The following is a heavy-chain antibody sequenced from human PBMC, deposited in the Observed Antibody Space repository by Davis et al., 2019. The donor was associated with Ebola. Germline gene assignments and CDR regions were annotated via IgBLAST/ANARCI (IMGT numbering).Heavy chain of an antibody. CDR2: IKSKTDGGTT. V-gene: IGHV3-15*07. D-gene: IGHD5-12*01. J-gene: IGHJ6*02. CDR3: AKGSGYDWDYYYYGMDV. CDR1: GFTFSNAW. Sequence: GESLKISCAASGFTFSNAWMNWVRQAPGKGLEWVGRIKSKTDGGTTDYAAPVKGRFTISRDDSKNTLYLQMNSLRAEDTAVYYCAKGSGYDWDYYYYGMDVWGQGTTVTVSS.